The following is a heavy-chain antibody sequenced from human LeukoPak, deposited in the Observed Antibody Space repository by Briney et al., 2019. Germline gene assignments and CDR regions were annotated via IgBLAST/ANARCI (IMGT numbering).Heavy chain of an antibody. V-gene: IGHV3-33*06. D-gene: IGHD2-15*01. CDR2: IWYDGSNK. CDR1: GFTFSSYG. J-gene: IGHJ4*02. CDR3: AKDRLHCSGGSCYSGYFDH. Sequence: GGSLRLSCAASGFTFSSYGMHWVRQAPGKGLEWVAVIWYDGSNKYYADSVKGRFTISRDNSKNTLYLQMNSLRAEDTAVYYCAKDRLHCSGGSCYSGYFDHWGQGTLVTVSS.